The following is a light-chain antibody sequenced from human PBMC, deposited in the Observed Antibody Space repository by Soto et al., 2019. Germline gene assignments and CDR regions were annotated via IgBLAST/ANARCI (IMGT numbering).Light chain of an antibody. CDR1: SSDVGGYHY. J-gene: IGLJ2*01. V-gene: IGLV2-11*01. CDR3: CSYAGSYTLV. CDR2: DVN. Sequence: QSALTQPRSVSGSPGQSVTLSCTGTSSDVGGYHYVSWYQHHPGKAPKIIIYDVNKRPSGVPDRFSGSKSGNTASLTKDEADYYCCSYAGSYTLVFGGGTKLTVL.